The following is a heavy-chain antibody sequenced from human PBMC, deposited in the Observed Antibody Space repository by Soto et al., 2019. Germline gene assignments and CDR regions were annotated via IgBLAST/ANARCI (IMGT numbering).Heavy chain of an antibody. J-gene: IGHJ4*02. CDR3: AKDRELLRTGCFDY. D-gene: IGHD1-26*01. V-gene: IGHV3-30*18. Sequence: PGGSLRLSCAASGFTFSSYGMHWVRQAPGKGLEWVAVISYDGSNKYYADSVRGRFTISRDNSKNTLYLQMNSLRAEDTAVYYCAKDRELLRTGCFDYWGQGTLVTVSS. CDR2: ISYDGSNK. CDR1: GFTFSSYG.